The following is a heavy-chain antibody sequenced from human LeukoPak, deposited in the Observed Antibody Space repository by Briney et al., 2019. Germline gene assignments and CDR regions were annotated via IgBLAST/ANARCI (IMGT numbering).Heavy chain of an antibody. D-gene: IGHD3-22*01. CDR2: VIAIFGRV. CDR1: RGTFSSYG. CDR3: ARGELGDSSGFSFFDY. J-gene: IGHJ4*02. V-gene: IGHV1-69*05. Sequence: SVKVSCKASRGTFSSYGISWVRQAPGQGLEWMGGVIAIFGRVKYGQKFQGRVTITTDESTSTAYMELSSLTSEDTGVYYCARGELGDSSGFSFFDYWGQGTLVTVSS.